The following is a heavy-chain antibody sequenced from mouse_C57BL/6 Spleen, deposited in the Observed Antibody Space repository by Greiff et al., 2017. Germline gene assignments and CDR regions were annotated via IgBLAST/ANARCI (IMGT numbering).Heavy chain of an antibody. CDR3: ARGDYEDFDY. V-gene: IGHV1-52*01. D-gene: IGHD2-4*01. Sequence: QVQLKQPGAELVRPGSSVKLSCKASGYTFTSYWMHWVKQRPIQGLEWIGNIDPSDSETHYNQKFKDKATLTVDKSSSTAYMQLSSLTSEDSAVYYCARGDYEDFDYWGQGTTLTVSS. CDR1: GYTFTSYW. J-gene: IGHJ2*01. CDR2: IDPSDSET.